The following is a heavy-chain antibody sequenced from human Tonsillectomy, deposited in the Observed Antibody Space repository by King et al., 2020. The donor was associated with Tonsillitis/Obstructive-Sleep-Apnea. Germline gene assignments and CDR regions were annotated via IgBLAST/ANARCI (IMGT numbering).Heavy chain of an antibody. CDR2: IYPGDSDT. CDR1: GYSFTSYW. J-gene: IGHJ3*02. Sequence: QLVQSGAEVKKPGESLKISCKGSGYSFTSYWIGWVRQMPGKGLEWMGIIYPGDSDTRYSPSFQGQVTISADKSISTAYLQWSSLKASDTAMYYCARPRPTPGIAAAGDAFDIWGQGTMVTVSS. D-gene: IGHD6-13*01. CDR3: ARPRPTPGIAAAGDAFDI. V-gene: IGHV5-51*03.